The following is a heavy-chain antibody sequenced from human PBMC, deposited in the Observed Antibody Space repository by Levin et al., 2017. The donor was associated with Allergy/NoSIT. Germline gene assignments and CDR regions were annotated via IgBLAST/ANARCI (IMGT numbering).Heavy chain of an antibody. J-gene: IGHJ6*02. Sequence: SQTLSLTCTVSGDSISGGTFYWSWIRQRPGKGLEWIGFIHHSGSAYYNPSLKSRLTMSLDTSKSQFSLRVTSVTVADTAVYYCARDECAWLGECYGMDVWGQGTTVIVSS. CDR2: IHHSGSA. CDR1: GDSISGGTFY. V-gene: IGHV4-31*03. D-gene: IGHD3-10*01. CDR3: ARDECAWLGECYGMDV.